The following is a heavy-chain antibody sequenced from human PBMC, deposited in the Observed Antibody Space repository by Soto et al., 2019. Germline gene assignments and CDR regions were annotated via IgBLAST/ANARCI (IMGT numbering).Heavy chain of an antibody. CDR2: VFYSGST. Sequence: SETLSLTCTVSGGSISRGSYYWTWIRQPPGKGLEWIGYVFYSGSTNYNPSLKSRVTISVDRSKNRFSLKLSSVTAADTAVYYCARVSGYYYGPGSPVPYFDYWGQGTLVTVSS. V-gene: IGHV4-61*01. D-gene: IGHD3-10*01. CDR3: ARVSGYYYGPGSPVPYFDY. CDR1: GGSISRGSYY. J-gene: IGHJ4*02.